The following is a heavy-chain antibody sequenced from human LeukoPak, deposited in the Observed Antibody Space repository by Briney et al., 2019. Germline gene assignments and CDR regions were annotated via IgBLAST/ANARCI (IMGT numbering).Heavy chain of an antibody. Sequence: GGSLRLSCAASGFTFSSYSMNWVRQAPGKGLEWVSYISSSSSTIYYADSVKGRFTISRGNAKNSLYLQMNSLRAEDTAVYYCARSEWGCSSTSCYGYYYYYMDVWGKGATVTVSS. D-gene: IGHD2-2*01. CDR2: ISSSSSTI. CDR1: GFTFSSYS. J-gene: IGHJ6*03. V-gene: IGHV3-48*04. CDR3: ARSEWGCSSTSCYGYYYYYMDV.